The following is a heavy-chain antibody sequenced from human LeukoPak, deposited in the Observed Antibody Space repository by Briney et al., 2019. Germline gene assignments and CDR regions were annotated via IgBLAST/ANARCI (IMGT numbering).Heavy chain of an antibody. CDR2: IYHSGST. D-gene: IGHD4-23*01. CDR1: GGSISSSNW. J-gene: IGHJ4*02. V-gene: IGHV4-4*02. Sequence: SETLSLTCAVSGGSISSSNWWSWVRQPPGKGLEWIGEIYHSGSTNYNPSLKSRVTISVDKSKNQFSLKLSSVTAADTAVYYCARSGNSVGGYYFDYWGQGTLVTVSS. CDR3: ARSGNSVGGYYFDY.